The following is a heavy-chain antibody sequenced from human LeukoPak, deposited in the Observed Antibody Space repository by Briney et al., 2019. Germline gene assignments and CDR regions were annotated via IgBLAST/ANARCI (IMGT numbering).Heavy chain of an antibody. J-gene: IGHJ5*02. Sequence: SETLSLTCTVSGGSISSYYWSWIRQPPGKGLEWIGYIYYSGSTNYNPSLKSRVTISVDTSKNQFPLKLSSVTAADTAVYYCARTSRDTIFGVVNWFDPWGQGTLVTVSS. CDR3: ARTSRDTIFGVVNWFDP. D-gene: IGHD3-3*01. CDR1: GGSISSYY. V-gene: IGHV4-59*08. CDR2: IYYSGST.